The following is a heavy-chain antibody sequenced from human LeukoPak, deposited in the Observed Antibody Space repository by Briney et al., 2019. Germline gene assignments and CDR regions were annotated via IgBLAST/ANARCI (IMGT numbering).Heavy chain of an antibody. V-gene: IGHV4-39*01. CDR2: IYYSGST. CDR3: ARHRYKYYYDSSGVYYFDY. D-gene: IGHD3-22*01. J-gene: IGHJ4*02. CDR1: GGSISTSNYY. Sequence: SETLSLTCTVSGGSISTSNYYWGWIRQPPGKGLEWIGSIYYSGSTYYNPSLKSRVTISVDTSKNQFSLKLSSVTAADTAVYYCARHRYKYYYDSSGVYYFDYWGQGTLVTVSS.